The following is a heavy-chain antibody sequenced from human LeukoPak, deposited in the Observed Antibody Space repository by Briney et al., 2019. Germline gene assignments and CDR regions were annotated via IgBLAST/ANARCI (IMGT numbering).Heavy chain of an antibody. V-gene: IGHV1-2*02. D-gene: IGHD5-18*01. CDR2: INPNSGGT. J-gene: IGHJ5*02. Sequence: GSSVKVSCKASGGTFSSYAISWVRQAPGQGLEWMGWINPNSGGTNYAQKFQGRVTMTRDTSVSTAYMELNRLRSDDTGVYYCARDTTMITYWFDPWGQGTLVTVSS. CDR3: ARDTTMITYWFDP. CDR1: GGTFSSYA.